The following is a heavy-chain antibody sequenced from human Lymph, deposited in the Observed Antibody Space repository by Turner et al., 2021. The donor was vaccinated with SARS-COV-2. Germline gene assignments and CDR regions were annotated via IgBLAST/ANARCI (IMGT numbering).Heavy chain of an antibody. V-gene: IGHV4-59*01. CDR2: IYYRGST. Sequence: QLLLQVSSPRRLKPLQALSLTCTVPGGSMNSNYLSWIRQPTGKRLEWIGYIYYRGSTNYNRSLESRVTISIDTSRNQLSLMLTSVTAADTAIYYCARETVNNGVDPWGQGTLVTVSS. J-gene: IGHJ5*02. CDR1: GGSMNSNY. D-gene: IGHD2-21*02. CDR3: ARETVNNGVDP.